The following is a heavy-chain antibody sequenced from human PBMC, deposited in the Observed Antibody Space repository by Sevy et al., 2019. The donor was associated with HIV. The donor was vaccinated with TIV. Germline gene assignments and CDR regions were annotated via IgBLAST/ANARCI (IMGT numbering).Heavy chain of an antibody. Sequence: SETLSLTCTVSGGSISSSSYYWGWIRQPPGKGLEWIGNIYYSGSTYYNPSLKSPVTISVDTSKNQFSLKLSSVTAADTAVYYCARLGRGEILYYFDYWGQGTLVTVSS. CDR3: ARLGRGEILYYFDY. CDR1: GGSISSSSYY. CDR2: IYYSGST. D-gene: IGHD3-10*01. V-gene: IGHV4-39*01. J-gene: IGHJ4*02.